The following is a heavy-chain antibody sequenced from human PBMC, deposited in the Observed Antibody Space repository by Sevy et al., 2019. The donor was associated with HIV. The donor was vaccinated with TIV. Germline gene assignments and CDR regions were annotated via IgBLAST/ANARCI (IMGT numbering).Heavy chain of an antibody. CDR1: GGSVSSGNSY. Sequence: SETLSLTCTVSGGSVSSGNSYWSWIWQPPGKGLEWIGYISYIGSTNYNPSLKSRVTISVDTSKNQLSLRLSSLTAADTAIYYCVRDRIAAAGGYFDYWGQGTLVTVSS. D-gene: IGHD6-13*01. CDR3: VRDRIAAAGGYFDY. CDR2: ISYIGST. J-gene: IGHJ4*02. V-gene: IGHV4-61*01.